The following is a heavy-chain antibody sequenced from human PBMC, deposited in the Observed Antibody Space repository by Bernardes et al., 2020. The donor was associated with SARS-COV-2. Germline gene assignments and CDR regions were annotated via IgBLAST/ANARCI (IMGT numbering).Heavy chain of an antibody. CDR2: MDTKRGHT. V-gene: IGHV1-8*01. D-gene: IGHD4-4*01. J-gene: IGHJ5*02. Sequence: ASVKVSCRSSGYTFTSYDIHWVRQAPGQGLEWIGLMDTKRGHTKSAQRFQGRVTMTGDTSIRTAYLDLSSMTFDDTAVYYCARGENSDPWVPGPLVIVSS. CDR3: ARGENSDP. CDR1: GYTFTSYD.